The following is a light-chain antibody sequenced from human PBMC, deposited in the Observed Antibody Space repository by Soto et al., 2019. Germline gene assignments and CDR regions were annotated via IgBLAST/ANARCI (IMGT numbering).Light chain of an antibody. V-gene: IGKV3-20*01. CDR3: QQYGSSSPTT. Sequence: EIVLTQSPGTLSLSPGERATLSCRASQGVTSNYLAWYQQRPGQAPRLLIYGASNRATGIPDRFSGGGSGTDCTLTISRLEPEDFAMYYCQQYGSSSPTTFGQGTRVEIE. CDR1: QGVTSNY. CDR2: GAS. J-gene: IGKJ5*01.